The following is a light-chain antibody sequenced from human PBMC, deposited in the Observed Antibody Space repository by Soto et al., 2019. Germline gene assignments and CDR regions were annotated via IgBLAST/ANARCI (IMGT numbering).Light chain of an antibody. CDR2: DAS. J-gene: IGKJ1*01. CDR1: QSVSSH. Sequence: EIVLTQSAATLSLSPGERATLSCRASQSVSSHLAWYQQKPGQSPRLLIYDASNRATGIPARFSGSGSGTDFTLTISSLEPEDFAFYFCQQRSHWPTFGQGTKVDIK. CDR3: QQRSHWPT. V-gene: IGKV3-11*01.